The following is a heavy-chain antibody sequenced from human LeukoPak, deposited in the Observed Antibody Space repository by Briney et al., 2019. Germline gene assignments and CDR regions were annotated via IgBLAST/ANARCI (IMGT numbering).Heavy chain of an antibody. D-gene: IGHD6-13*01. CDR3: AGGREQQLVRGYYYYGMDV. Sequence: SETLSLTCTVSGGSVNSGTYYWTWIRQPPGKGLEWIGEINHSGSTNYNPSLKSRVTISVDTSKNQFSLKLSSVTAADTAVYYCAGGREQQLVRGYYYYGMDVWGQGTTVTVSS. CDR1: GGSVNSGTYY. CDR2: INHSGST. V-gene: IGHV4-61*01. J-gene: IGHJ6*02.